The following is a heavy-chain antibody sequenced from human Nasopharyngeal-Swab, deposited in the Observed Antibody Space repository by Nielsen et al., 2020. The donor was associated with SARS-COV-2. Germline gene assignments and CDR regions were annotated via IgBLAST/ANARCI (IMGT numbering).Heavy chain of an antibody. Sequence: ESLKISCAASGFTFSSYAMSWIRQPPGKGLEWIGEINHSGSTNYNPSLKSRVTISVDTSKNQFSLKLSSVTAADTAVYYCARDNFWSGHYHVWGQGTTVTVSS. J-gene: IGHJ6*02. V-gene: IGHV4-34*01. CDR2: INHSGST. CDR1: GFTFSSYA. D-gene: IGHD3-3*01. CDR3: ARDNFWSGHYHV.